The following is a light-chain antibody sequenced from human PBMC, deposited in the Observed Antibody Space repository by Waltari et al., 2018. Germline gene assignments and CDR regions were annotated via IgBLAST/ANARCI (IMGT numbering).Light chain of an antibody. CDR2: WAS. CDR3: QQYYNTPPT. V-gene: IGKV4-1*01. Sequence: DIVMTQSPDSLTVSPGERATINCRSSQSVSVHVNNKNYLAGYRQKPGQPPKLLISWASTREFGVPDRFSGSGSGTEFTLAISSLQPEDVAVYYCQQYYNTPPTFGQGTKVEIK. CDR1: QSVSVHVNNKNY. J-gene: IGKJ1*01.